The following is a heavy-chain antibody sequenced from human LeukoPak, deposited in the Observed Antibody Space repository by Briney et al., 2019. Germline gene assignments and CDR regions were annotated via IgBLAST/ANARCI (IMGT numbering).Heavy chain of an antibody. D-gene: IGHD3-22*01. CDR3: AREKIGYYDGSGRGWFDP. V-gene: IGHV4-34*01. CDR2: INHSGST. J-gene: IGHJ5*02. CDR1: GGSFRGYY. Sequence: SETLSRTCAVYGGSFRGYYWSWLRQPPGKGLEWIGEINHSGSTNYNPSLKSRVTISVDTSKKQFSLKLSSVTAADTAVYYCAREKIGYYDGSGRGWFDPWGQGTLVTVSS.